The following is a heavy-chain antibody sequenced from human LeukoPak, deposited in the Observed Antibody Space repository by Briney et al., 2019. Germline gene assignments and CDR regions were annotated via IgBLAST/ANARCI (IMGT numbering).Heavy chain of an antibody. Sequence: GASVKVSCKASGGTFSSYAISWVRQAPGQGLEWMGRIIPIFGTANYAQKLQGRVTMTTDTSTSTAYMELRSLRSDDTAVYYCARGGGAAADYSYYYMDVWGKGTTVTVSS. V-gene: IGHV1-69*05. CDR2: IIPIFGTA. CDR3: ARGGGAAADYSYYYMDV. D-gene: IGHD6-13*01. J-gene: IGHJ6*03. CDR1: GGTFSSYA.